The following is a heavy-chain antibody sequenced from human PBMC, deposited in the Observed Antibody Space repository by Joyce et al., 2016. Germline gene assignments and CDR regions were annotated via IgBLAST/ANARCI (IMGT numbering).Heavy chain of an antibody. D-gene: IGHD3-10*02. V-gene: IGHV5-10-1*03. J-gene: IGHJ5*02. CDR1: GYSFTSHW. CDR3: ARHVTDWFDP. Sequence: EVQLVQSGAEVKKPGESLRISCKGSGYSFTSHWISWVRQMPGKGLEWMGRIDPRDSYTDSSPSFEGPVTLSVDKPISAAYLQWSSLRASDTAIYYCARHVTDWFDPWGQGTLVTVSS. CDR2: IDPRDSYT.